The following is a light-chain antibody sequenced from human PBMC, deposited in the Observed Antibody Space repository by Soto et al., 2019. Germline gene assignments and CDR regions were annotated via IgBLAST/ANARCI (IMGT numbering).Light chain of an antibody. V-gene: IGKV3-11*01. CDR3: QQRSNWPPGLT. CDR2: DAS. CDR1: QSVSSY. Sequence: EIVLTQSRATLSLSPGERATLSCRASQSVSSYLAWYQQKPGQAPRLLIYDASNRATGIPARFSGSGSGTDFTLTLSSLEPEDFAVYYCQQRSNWPPGLTFGGG. J-gene: IGKJ4*01.